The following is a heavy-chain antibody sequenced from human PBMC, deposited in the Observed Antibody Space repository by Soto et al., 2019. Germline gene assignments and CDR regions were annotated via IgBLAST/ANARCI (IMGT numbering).Heavy chain of an antibody. J-gene: IGHJ4*02. Sequence: GGSLRLSCAASGFTFSDFFMTWVRQAPGKGLEWVATVNQDGSDKSYVDSVRGRFTISRDNAKNSLYLQMNSLRPEDTAVYYCARDADIVLVPAAMTDYWGQGTLVTVSS. CDR1: GFTFSDFF. D-gene: IGHD2-2*01. V-gene: IGHV3-7*01. CDR3: ARDADIVLVPAAMTDY. CDR2: VNQDGSDK.